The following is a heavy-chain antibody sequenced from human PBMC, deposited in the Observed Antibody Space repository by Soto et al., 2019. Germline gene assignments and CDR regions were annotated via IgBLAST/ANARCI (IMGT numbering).Heavy chain of an antibody. CDR3: ATCYGDCYQYYFDY. CDR2: FDPEDGET. D-gene: IGHD2-21*02. CDR1: GYTLTELS. Sequence: ASVKVSCKVSGYTLTELSMHWVRQAPGKGLEWMGGFDPEDGETIYAQKFQGRVTMTEDTSTDTAYMELSSLRSEDTAVYYCATCYGDCYQYYFDYWGQGTLVTVSS. J-gene: IGHJ4*02. V-gene: IGHV1-24*01.